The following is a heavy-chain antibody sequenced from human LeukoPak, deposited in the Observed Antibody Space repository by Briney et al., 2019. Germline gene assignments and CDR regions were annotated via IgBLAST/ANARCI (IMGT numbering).Heavy chain of an antibody. CDR1: GFTLSSYA. J-gene: IGHJ4*02. D-gene: IGHD5-18*01. CDR3: ARDGLHTAHFDY. CDR2: VSDSRDV. Sequence: PGGSLRLSCVASGFTLSSYAMSWVRQAPGKGREWVSTVSDSRDVHYSDSVKGRFAISRDNARNSLYLQMNSLRDEDTAVYYCARDGLHTAHFDYWGQGTLVTVSS. V-gene: IGHV3-48*02.